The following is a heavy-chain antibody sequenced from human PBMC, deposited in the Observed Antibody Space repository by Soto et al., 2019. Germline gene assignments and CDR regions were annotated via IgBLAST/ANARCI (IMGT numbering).Heavy chain of an antibody. D-gene: IGHD6-19*01. Sequence: QVQLVQSGAEVKKPGSSVKVSCKASGGTFSSYAISWVRQAPGQGLEWMGGIIPIFGTANYAQKFQGRVTITADESTSTAYMELSSLRSEDTAVYYCAISSGWYSPMYYFYYGLDVWGQGTTVTVSS. CDR3: AISSGWYSPMYYFYYGLDV. CDR2: IIPIFGTA. CDR1: GGTFSSYA. V-gene: IGHV1-69*01. J-gene: IGHJ6*02.